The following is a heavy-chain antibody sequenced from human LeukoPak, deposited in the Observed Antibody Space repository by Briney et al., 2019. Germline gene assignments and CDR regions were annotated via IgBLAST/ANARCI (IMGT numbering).Heavy chain of an antibody. V-gene: IGHV4-38-2*01. Sequence: SETLSLTCAVSGSSISSGYYWGWIRQPPGKGLEWIGSIYHSGSTYYNPSLKSRVTISVDTSKNQFSLKLSSVTAADTAVYYCARGRWYFDLWGRGTLVTVSS. J-gene: IGHJ2*01. CDR3: ARGRWYFDL. CDR2: IYHSGST. CDR1: GSSISSGYY.